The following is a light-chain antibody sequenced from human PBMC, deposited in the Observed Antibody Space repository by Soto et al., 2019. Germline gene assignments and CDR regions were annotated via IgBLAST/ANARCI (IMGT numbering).Light chain of an antibody. CDR2: EGS. CDR3: CSYAGSSTV. Sequence: QSVLTQPASVSGSPGQSITISCTGTSSDVGSYNLVSWYQQHPGKAPKLMIYEGSKRPSGVSNRFSGSKSGNTASLTISGLQAEDEADYYCCSYAGSSTVFGGGNQLTVL. CDR1: SSDVGSYNL. J-gene: IGLJ7*01. V-gene: IGLV2-23*01.